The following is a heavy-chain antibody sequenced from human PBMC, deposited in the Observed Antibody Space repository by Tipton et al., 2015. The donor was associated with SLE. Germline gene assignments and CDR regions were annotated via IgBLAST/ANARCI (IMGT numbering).Heavy chain of an antibody. CDR3: ARLHGYSYGLNWFDP. D-gene: IGHD5-18*01. J-gene: IGHJ5*02. CDR1: GGSVSSSSNY. Sequence: TLSLTCTVSGGSVSSSSNYWAWIRQPPGKGLEWIGSIYYTGTTTYYTSFLKSRVTMSVDTSKNQFSLRLTSVIAADTAVYYCARLHGYSYGLNWFDPWGQGTLISVSS. CDR2: IYYTGTTT. V-gene: IGHV4-39*07.